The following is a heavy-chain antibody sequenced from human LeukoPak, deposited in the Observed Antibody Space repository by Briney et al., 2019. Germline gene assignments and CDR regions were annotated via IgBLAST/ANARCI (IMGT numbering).Heavy chain of an antibody. J-gene: IGHJ6*02. D-gene: IGHD2-2*01. CDR2: IYYSGST. CDR1: GGSISSGGYY. Sequence: SETLSLTCTVSGGSISSGGYYWSWIRQHPGKGLEWIGYIYYSGSTYYNPSLKSRVTISVDTSKNQFSLKLSSETAADTAVYYCARYCSSTSPQYTYYYYYGMDVWGQGTTVTVSS. V-gene: IGHV4-31*03. CDR3: ARYCSSTSPQYTYYYYYGMDV.